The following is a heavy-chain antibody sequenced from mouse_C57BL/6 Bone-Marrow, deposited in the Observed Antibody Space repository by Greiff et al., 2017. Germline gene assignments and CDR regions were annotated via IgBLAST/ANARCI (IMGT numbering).Heavy chain of an antibody. D-gene: IGHD1-1*01. Sequence: EVMLVESGGGLVQPKGSLKLSCAASGFSFNTYSMNWVRQAPGQGLEWVACIRSKSNDYATYSADSVKDRFTTSRYASESMLYLQMNTLKTEDRAMYYCVGALYCTTVVDWDLDVWGTGTTVTVSS. CDR2: IRSKSNDYAT. V-gene: IGHV10-1*01. J-gene: IGHJ1*03. CDR3: VGALYCTTVVDWDLDV. CDR1: GFSFNTYS.